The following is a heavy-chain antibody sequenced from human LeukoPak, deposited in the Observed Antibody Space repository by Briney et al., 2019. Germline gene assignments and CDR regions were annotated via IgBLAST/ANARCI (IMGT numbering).Heavy chain of an antibody. CDR3: ATGTIYY. J-gene: IGHJ4*02. CDR2: ISTSGSTI. D-gene: IGHD1-1*01. V-gene: IGHV3-48*03. Sequence: PGGSLRLSCAASGSTFSNYEVNWVRQAPGKGLEWVSYISTSGSTIYYAHSVKGRFTISRDNAKNSVYLQMNSLRAEDTAVYYCATGTIYYWGQGALVTVSS. CDR1: GSTFSNYE.